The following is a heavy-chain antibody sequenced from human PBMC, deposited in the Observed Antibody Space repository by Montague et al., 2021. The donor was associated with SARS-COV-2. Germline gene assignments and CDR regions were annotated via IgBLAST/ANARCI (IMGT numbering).Heavy chain of an antibody. Sequence: SETLSLTCTVSGASISSPAYYWAWIRQSPGKGLEWIGSISYTGRTYYNPSLRSRVSFSMDTSKNHFSLNLSSVTVADTAVYFCARQLPSYCATNKCYPYCFDAWGQGALVTVSS. CDR1: GASISSPAYY. V-gene: IGHV4-39*01. CDR3: ARQLPSYCATNKCYPYCFDA. D-gene: IGHD2-8*01. CDR2: ISYTGRT. J-gene: IGHJ4*02.